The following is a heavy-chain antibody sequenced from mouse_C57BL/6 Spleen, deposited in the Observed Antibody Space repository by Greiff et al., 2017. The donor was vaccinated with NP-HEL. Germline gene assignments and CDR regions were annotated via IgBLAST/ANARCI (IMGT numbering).Heavy chain of an antibody. J-gene: IGHJ3*01. CDR1: GFTFSSYA. D-gene: IGHD2-3*01. CDR2: ISDGGSYT. Sequence: EVKLVESGGGLVKPGGSLKLSCAASGFTFSSYAMSWVRQTPEKRLAWVATISDGGSYTYYPDNVKGRFTISRDNAKNNLYLQMSHLKSEDTAMYYCARGEIYDGYYWFAYWGQGTLVTVSA. V-gene: IGHV5-4*03. CDR3: ARGEIYDGYYWFAY.